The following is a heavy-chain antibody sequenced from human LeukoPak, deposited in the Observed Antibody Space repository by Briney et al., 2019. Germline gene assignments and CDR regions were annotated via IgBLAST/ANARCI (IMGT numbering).Heavy chain of an antibody. CDR1: GFTFSSYA. CDR2: TSYDGSNK. J-gene: IGHJ4*02. CDR3: ARDQDCSTTSCYGPLVY. Sequence: GGSLRLSCAASGFTFSSYAMHWVRQAPGKGLEWVAVTSYDGSNKYYADSVKGRFTISRDNSKNTLYLQMNSLRAEDTAVYYCARDQDCSTTSCYGPLVYWGQGTLVTVSS. D-gene: IGHD2-2*01. V-gene: IGHV3-30*04.